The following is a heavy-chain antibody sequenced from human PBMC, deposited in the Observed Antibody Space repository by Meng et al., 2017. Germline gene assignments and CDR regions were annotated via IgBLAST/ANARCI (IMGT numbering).Heavy chain of an antibody. CDR3: ARVSYYGSGSYQYNWFYP. Sequence: HLERRESGAGLVSAARTPPLRGTVSGGSSSSRRYYRGWHGQPPGKGLEWIGSIYYSGNTYYNPSLNSRVTIAGDTSTSQFSLKLSSVTAADTAVYYCARVSYYGSGSYQYNWFYPWGQGTLVTVSS. V-gene: IGHV4-39*07. D-gene: IGHD3-10*01. CDR1: GGSSSSRRYY. J-gene: IGHJ5*02. CDR2: IYYSGNT.